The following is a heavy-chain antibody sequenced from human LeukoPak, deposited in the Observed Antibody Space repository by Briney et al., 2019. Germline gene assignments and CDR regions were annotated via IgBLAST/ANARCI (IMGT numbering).Heavy chain of an antibody. CDR2: IYYSGST. V-gene: IGHV4-38-2*01. Sequence: SETLSLTCAVSGYSISGDYYWGWIRQPPGKGLEWIGSIYYSGSTYYNPSLKSRVTISVDTSKNQFSLKLSSVTAADTAVYYCARLARLFYGDYRAAPGVNWFDPWGQGTLVTVSS. CDR3: ARLARLFYGDYRAAPGVNWFDP. D-gene: IGHD4-17*01. CDR1: GYSISGDYY. J-gene: IGHJ5*02.